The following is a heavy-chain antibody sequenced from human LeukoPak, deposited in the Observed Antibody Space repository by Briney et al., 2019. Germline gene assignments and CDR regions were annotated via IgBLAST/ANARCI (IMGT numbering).Heavy chain of an antibody. CDR2: ISGSGGST. V-gene: IGHV3-23*01. CDR1: GFTFSSYA. Sequence: PGGSLRFSCAASGFTFSSYAMSWVRQAPGKGLEWVSAISGSGGSTYYADSVKGRFTISRDNSKNTLYLQMNSLRAEDTAVYYCAKGVERELAFYYFDYWGQGTLVTVSS. J-gene: IGHJ4*02. D-gene: IGHD3-10*01. CDR3: AKGVERELAFYYFDY.